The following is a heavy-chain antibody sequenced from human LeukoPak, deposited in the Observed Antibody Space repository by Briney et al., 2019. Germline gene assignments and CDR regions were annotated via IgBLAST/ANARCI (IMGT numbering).Heavy chain of an antibody. D-gene: IGHD4-17*01. Sequence: GGSLRLSCAASGFTFSSFAMSWVRQAPGKGLEWVSAITGSGGSTYYADSVKGRFTISRDNSKNTLYLQMNSLRAEDTAVYYCAKRWTVTEEFDYWGQGTLVTVSS. CDR3: AKRWTVTEEFDY. CDR2: ITGSGGST. J-gene: IGHJ4*02. CDR1: GFTFSSFA. V-gene: IGHV3-23*01.